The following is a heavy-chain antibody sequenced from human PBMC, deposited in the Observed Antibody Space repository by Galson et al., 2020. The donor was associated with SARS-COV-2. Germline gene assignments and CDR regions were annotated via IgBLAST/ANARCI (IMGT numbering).Heavy chain of an antibody. CDR1: GYMFIDYY. J-gene: IGHJ3*02. CDR2: INPRSGRS. V-gene: IGHV1-2*02. CDR3: AGGYVGSFLAGRDVVDM. Sequence: ASVKVSCKTSGYMFIDYYVHCVRQAPGQGLHWMGCINPRSGRSNYAQKFEGRVTMTRDTSINTAYMDLKSLGSDDTAVYFCAGGYVGSFLAGRDVVDMWGQGTTGAVSS. D-gene: IGHD1-26*01.